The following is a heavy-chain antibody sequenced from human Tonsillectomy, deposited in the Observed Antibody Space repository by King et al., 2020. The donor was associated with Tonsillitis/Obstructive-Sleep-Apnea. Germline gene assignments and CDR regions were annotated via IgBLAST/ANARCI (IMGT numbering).Heavy chain of an antibody. D-gene: IGHD1-14*01. Sequence: VHLVESGGGLVQPGGSLRLACAASGFTFSDHYMDWVRQAPGKGLEWVGRTRNKAHSYTTEYAASVKGRFTISRDDSENSMYLQMNSLKTEYTAVYYCARVRTSSPVYNLDYWGQGTLVTVSS. CDR1: GFTFSDHY. CDR2: TRNKAHSYTT. J-gene: IGHJ4*02. CDR3: ARVRTSSPVYNLDY. V-gene: IGHV3-72*01.